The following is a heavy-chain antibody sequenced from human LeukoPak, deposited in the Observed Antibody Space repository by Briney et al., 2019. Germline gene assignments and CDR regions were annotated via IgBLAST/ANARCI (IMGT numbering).Heavy chain of an antibody. CDR2: IWSDGTNT. CDR1: GFTFSHYG. J-gene: IGHJ4*02. Sequence: PGGSLRLSCATSGFTFSHYGMHWVRQAPGKGLEWVAVIWSDGTNTYYGDPVKGRFTISRDNFQRTVYLQMNSLRAEDTAVYYCAKDAQRGFYYSKSLDKWGQGTLVTVSS. D-gene: IGHD4-11*01. V-gene: IGHV3-33*06. CDR3: AKDAQRGFYYSKSLDK.